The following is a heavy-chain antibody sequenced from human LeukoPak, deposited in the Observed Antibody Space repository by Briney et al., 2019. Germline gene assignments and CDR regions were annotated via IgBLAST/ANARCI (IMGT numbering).Heavy chain of an antibody. CDR3: ARGGYCSGGSCYPLLNY. V-gene: IGHV4-59*01. CDR2: IYYSGST. Sequence: SETLSLTCTVSGGSISSYYWSWIRQPPGKGLEWIGYIYYSGSTNYNPSLKSRVTISVDTSKNQISLKLSSVTAADTAVYYCARGGYCSGGSCYPLLNYWGQGTLVTVSS. CDR1: GGSISSYY. J-gene: IGHJ4*02. D-gene: IGHD2-15*01.